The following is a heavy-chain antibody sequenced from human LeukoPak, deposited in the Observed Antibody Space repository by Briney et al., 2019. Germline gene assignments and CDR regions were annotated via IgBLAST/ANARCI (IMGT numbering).Heavy chain of an antibody. CDR2: IRYDGSNK. J-gene: IGHJ4*02. Sequence: GGSLRLSCAASGFTFSSYGMHWVRQAPGKGLEWVAFIRYDGSNKYYADSVKGRFTISRDNSKNTLYLQMNSLRAEDTAVYNCAIWRSSYDPTVDYWGQGTLVTVS. CDR1: GFTFSSYG. V-gene: IGHV3-30*02. D-gene: IGHD5-12*01. CDR3: AIWRSSYDPTVDY.